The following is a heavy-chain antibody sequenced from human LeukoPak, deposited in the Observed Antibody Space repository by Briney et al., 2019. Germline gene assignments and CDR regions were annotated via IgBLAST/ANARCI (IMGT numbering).Heavy chain of an antibody. D-gene: IGHD6-13*01. V-gene: IGHV4-59*01. Sequence: SETLSLTCTVSGGSISHYYWSWIRQPPGKALEWIGYIYYSGSTDYNPSLKSRVTISIDTSKKQFSLKLSSVTAADTAVYYCARGWYGNPWGQGTLVTVSS. CDR3: ARGWYGNP. CDR1: GGSISHYY. CDR2: IYYSGST. J-gene: IGHJ5*02.